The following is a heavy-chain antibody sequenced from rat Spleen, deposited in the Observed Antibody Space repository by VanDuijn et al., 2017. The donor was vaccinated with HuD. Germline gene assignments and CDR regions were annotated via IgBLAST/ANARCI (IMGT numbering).Heavy chain of an antibody. D-gene: IGHD1-11*01. CDR3: ATYGGFIDY. CDR2: ISTGGGGT. V-gene: IGHV5-27*01. CDR1: GFTFSNYY. Sequence: EVQLVESGGGLVQPGRSLKLSCAVSGFTFSNYYMAWVRQAPTTGLECVAYISTGGGGTYYRDSVKGRFTISRDNAKSTLYLQMDSLRSEDTATYYCATYGGFIDYWGQGVMVTVSS. J-gene: IGHJ2*01.